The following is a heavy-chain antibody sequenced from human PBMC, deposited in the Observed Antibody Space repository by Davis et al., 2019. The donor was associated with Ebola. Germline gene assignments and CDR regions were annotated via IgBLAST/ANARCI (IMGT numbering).Heavy chain of an antibody. V-gene: IGHV4-59*01. Sequence: PSETLSLTCNVSGGSIRSNYWTWIRQPPGKGLEWIAYIYYSGATNYNTNYNPSLKSRVTISVDTSKNQLSLKLNSVTAADTAIYYCASLGRVPNWFDPWGQGTLVTVSS. CDR2: IYYSGATNYNT. CDR3: ASLGRVPNWFDP. D-gene: IGHD1-26*01. J-gene: IGHJ5*02. CDR1: GGSIRSNY.